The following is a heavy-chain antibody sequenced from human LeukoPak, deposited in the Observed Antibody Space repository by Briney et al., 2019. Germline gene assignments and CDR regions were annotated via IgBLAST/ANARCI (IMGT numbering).Heavy chain of an antibody. CDR1: GFTFGSYA. D-gene: IGHD6-19*01. Sequence: PGRSLRLSCAASGFTFGSYAMHWVRQAPGKGLEWVAVISYDGSNKYYADSVKGRFTISRDNSKNTLYLQMNSLRAEDTAVYYCARDHLAVAGRGVLDYWGQGTLATVSS. CDR2: ISYDGSNK. J-gene: IGHJ4*02. V-gene: IGHV3-30-3*01. CDR3: ARDHLAVAGRGVLDY.